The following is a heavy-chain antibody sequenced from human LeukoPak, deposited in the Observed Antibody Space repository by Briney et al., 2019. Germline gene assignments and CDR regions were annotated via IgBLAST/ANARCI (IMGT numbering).Heavy chain of an antibody. J-gene: IGHJ3*02. Sequence: ASVKVSFKASGYTFTSYGISWVRQAPGQGREWVGWISAYNGNTNYAQKLQGRVTMTTDTSTSTAYMELRSLRSDDTAVYYCARDLDILTSGAFDIWGQGTMVTVSS. CDR1: GYTFTSYG. CDR2: ISAYNGNT. CDR3: ARDLDILTSGAFDI. V-gene: IGHV1-18*01. D-gene: IGHD3-9*01.